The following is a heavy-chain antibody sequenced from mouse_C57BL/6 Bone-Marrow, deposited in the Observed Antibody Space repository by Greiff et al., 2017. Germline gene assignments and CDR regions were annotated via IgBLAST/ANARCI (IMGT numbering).Heavy chain of an antibody. J-gene: IGHJ1*03. CDR1: GYTFTSYG. CDR2: IYPRSGNT. Sequence: QVQLQQSGAELARPGASVKLSCKASGYTFTSYGISWVKQRTGQGLEWIGEIYPRSGNTYYNEKFKGKATLTADKSSSTAYMELRSLTSEDSAVYFCSHYYGSSYGDFDVWGTGTTVTVSS. V-gene: IGHV1-81*01. CDR3: SHYYGSSYGDFDV. D-gene: IGHD1-1*01.